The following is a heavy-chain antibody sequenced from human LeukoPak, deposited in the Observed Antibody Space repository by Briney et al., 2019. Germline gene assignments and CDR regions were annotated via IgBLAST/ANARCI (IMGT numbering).Heavy chain of an antibody. CDR2: ISSSSNYI. V-gene: IGHV3-21*01. J-gene: IGHJ6*02. CDR1: GFTFSSYA. Sequence: GGSLRLSCAASGFTFSSYAMSWVRQAPGKGLEWVSSISSSSNYIYYADSVKGRFTISRDNAKNSLYLQMNSLRAEDTAVYYCAREFFKDIVVVPAANHGGVDYYYYGMDVWGQGTTVTVSS. D-gene: IGHD2-2*01. CDR3: AREFFKDIVVVPAANHGGVDYYYYGMDV.